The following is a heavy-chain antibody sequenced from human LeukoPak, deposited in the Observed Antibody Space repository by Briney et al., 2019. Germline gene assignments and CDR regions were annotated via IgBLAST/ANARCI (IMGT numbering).Heavy chain of an antibody. CDR3: ARGGGSYFSNDAFDI. D-gene: IGHD1-26*01. CDR2: IYTSGST. CDR1: GGSISSGGYY. Sequence: TLSLTCTVSGGSISSGGYYWSWIRQPAGKGLEWIGRIYTSGSTNYNPSLKSRVTISVDTSKNQFSLKLSSVTAADTAVYYCARGGGSYFSNDAFDIWGQGTMVTVSS. J-gene: IGHJ3*02. V-gene: IGHV4-61*02.